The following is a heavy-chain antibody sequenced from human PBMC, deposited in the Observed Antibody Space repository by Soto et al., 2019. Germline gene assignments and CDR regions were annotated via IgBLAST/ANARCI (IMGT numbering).Heavy chain of an antibody. CDR2: IDTSGTKI. J-gene: IGHJ4*02. D-gene: IGHD3-3*01. Sequence: GGSLRLSCAASGYTFSDYYMSWIRQAPGKGLEWISYIDTSGTKIYYADSVKGRFTITRDNAKNSPYLEMNSLRDEDTAVYYCASHYDMWSGYLSPVDYWGQGTLVTVSS. CDR1: GYTFSDYY. V-gene: IGHV3-11*01. CDR3: ASHYDMWSGYLSPVDY.